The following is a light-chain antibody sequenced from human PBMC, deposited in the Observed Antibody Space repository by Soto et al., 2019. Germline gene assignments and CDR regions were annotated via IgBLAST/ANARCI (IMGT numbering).Light chain of an antibody. CDR1: SSNIGAGYD. CDR3: QSYDSSLRGWV. CDR2: GNS. V-gene: IGLV1-40*01. Sequence: QSVLTQPPSVSGAPGQRVTISCTGSSSNIGAGYDVHWYQQLPGTAPKLLIYGNSIRPSGVPDRFSGSKSGTSASLAITGLQAEDEADYYCQSYDSSLRGWVFGGGTKLTVL. J-gene: IGLJ3*02.